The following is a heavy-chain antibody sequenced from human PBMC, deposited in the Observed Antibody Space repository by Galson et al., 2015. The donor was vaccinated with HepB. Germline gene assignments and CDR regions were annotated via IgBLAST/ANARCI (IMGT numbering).Heavy chain of an antibody. V-gene: IGHV1-69*13. CDR3: ARGGTWGIEAARNWFDP. CDR1: GGTFSSYA. Sequence: SVKVSCKASGGTFSSYAISWVRQAPGQGLEWMGGIIPIIGTASYAQKFQGRVTITADESTSTAYMELSSLRSEDTAVYYCARGGTWGIEAARNWFDPWGQGTLVTVSS. J-gene: IGHJ5*02. CDR2: IIPIIGTA. D-gene: IGHD6-13*01.